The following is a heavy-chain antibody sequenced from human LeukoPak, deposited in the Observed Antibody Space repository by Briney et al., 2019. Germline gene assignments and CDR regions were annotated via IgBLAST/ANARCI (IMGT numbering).Heavy chain of an antibody. D-gene: IGHD2-8*01. V-gene: IGHV4-39*07. J-gene: IGHJ6*03. CDR2: IYYSGST. Sequence: SETLSLTCTVSGVSISSSSYYWGWIRQPPGKGLEWIGSIYYSGSTYYNPSLKSRVTISVDTSQNKFSLKLTSVTAADTAVFYCARLYARFAYYYMDVWGKGTTVTVSS. CDR3: ARLYARFAYYYMDV. CDR1: GVSISSSSYY.